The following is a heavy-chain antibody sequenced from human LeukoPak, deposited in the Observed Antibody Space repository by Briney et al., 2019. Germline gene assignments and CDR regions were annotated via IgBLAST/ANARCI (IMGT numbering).Heavy chain of an antibody. D-gene: IGHD4-17*01. CDR2: ISYSETT. J-gene: IGHJ4*02. CDR1: GVAINSVTYS. V-gene: IGHV4-39*01. CDR3: ARRGFGNGDYSFDY. Sequence: SETLSLTCTVSGVAINSVTYSWAWIRQPPGKGLEWIGYISYSETTTYNPSLKSRVAISIDTSKNQSSLKLSSVTAADTAVYYCARRGFGNGDYSFDYWGQGALVTVSS.